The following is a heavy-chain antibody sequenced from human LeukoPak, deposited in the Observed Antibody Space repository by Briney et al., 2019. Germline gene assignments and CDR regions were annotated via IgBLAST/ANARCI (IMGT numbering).Heavy chain of an antibody. Sequence: QPGGSLRLSCAASGFTFSSYGMHWVRQAPRKGLEWVSAISGSGGSTYYADSVKGRFTISRDNSKNTLYLQMNSLRAEDTAVYYCAKVGYCSGGNCYRTFDFWGQGTLVTVSS. D-gene: IGHD2-15*01. V-gene: IGHV3-23*01. CDR1: GFTFSSYG. CDR2: ISGSGGST. CDR3: AKVGYCSGGNCYRTFDF. J-gene: IGHJ4*02.